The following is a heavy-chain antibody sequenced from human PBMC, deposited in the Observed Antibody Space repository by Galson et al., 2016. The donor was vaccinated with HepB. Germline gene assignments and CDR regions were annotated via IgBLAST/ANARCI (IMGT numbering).Heavy chain of an antibody. V-gene: IGHV3-23*01. CDR3: AKEISVAGVNGLPSDY. D-gene: IGHD6-19*01. CDR1: GFTFSSDA. Sequence: SLRLSCAASGFTFSSDAMSWVRQAPVKGLEWVSSISASGAGTYYADSVKGRFTISRDNFKNTLYLQMNSLRAEDTAVYYCAKEISVAGVNGLPSDYWGQGTLVTVSS. J-gene: IGHJ4*02. CDR2: ISASGAGT.